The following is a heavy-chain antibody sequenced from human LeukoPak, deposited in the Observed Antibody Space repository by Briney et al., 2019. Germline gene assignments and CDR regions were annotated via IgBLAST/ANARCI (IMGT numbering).Heavy chain of an antibody. D-gene: IGHD6-13*01. Sequence: GGSLRLSCAASGFTFSRYWMHWVRQAPGKGLVWVSRINSDGSSTSYADSVKGRFTISRDNAKNTLYLQMNSLRAEDTAVYYCARGYSSSWYGYYYYMDVWGKGTTVTVSS. CDR1: GFTFSRYW. J-gene: IGHJ6*03. CDR2: INSDGSST. CDR3: ARGYSSSWYGYYYYMDV. V-gene: IGHV3-74*01.